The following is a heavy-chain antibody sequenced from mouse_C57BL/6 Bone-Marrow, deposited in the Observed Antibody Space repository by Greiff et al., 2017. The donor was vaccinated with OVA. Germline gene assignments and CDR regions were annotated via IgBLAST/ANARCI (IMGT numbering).Heavy chain of an antibody. D-gene: IGHD4-1*01. CDR2: LYPRSGNT. CDR3: EELGGFAY. CDR1: GYTFPSYG. Sequence: VQLQQSGAELARPGASVKLSCKASGYTFPSYGISWVKQRTGQGLEWIGELYPRSGNTYYNEKFKGKATLTADTSSSTAYMELRSLASEDAAVYVCEELGGFAYWGQGTLVTVSA. J-gene: IGHJ3*01. V-gene: IGHV1-81*01.